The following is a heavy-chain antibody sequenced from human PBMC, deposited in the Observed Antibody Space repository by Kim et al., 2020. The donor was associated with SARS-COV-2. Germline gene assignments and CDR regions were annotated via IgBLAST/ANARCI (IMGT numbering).Heavy chain of an antibody. CDR3: ARQARRGHIVARHDWFDP. D-gene: IGHD2-15*01. CDR2: IYYSGST. CDR1: GGSISSSSYY. J-gene: IGHJ5*02. Sequence: SETLSLTCTVSGGSISSSSYYWGWIRQPPGKGLEWIGSIYYSGSTYYNPSLKSRVTISVDTSKNQFSLKLSSVTAADTAAYYCARQARRGHIVARHDWFDPWGQGTLAT. V-gene: IGHV4-39*01.